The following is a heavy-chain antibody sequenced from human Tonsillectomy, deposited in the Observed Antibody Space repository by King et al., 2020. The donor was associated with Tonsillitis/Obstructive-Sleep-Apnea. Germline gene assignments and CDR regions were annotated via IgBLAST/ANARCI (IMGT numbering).Heavy chain of an antibody. D-gene: IGHD3-22*01. CDR2: IYPGDTDT. CDR3: ASYYDSSGYRLGAFDY. Sequence: VQLVQSGAEVKKPGESLKISCKGSGYCSGYSFTSYWIAWLRQMPGKGLEWMGIIYPGDTDTRYSPSFQGQVTISATKSISTAYLQWSSLKASDTAMYYCASYYDSSGYRLGAFDYWGQGTLVTVSS. CDR1: GYCSGYSFTSYW. J-gene: IGHJ4*02. V-gene: IGHV5-51*01.